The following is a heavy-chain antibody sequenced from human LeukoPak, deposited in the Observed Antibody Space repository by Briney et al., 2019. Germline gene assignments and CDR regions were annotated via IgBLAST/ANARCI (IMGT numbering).Heavy chain of an antibody. V-gene: IGHV1-2*02. CDR1: GCTFTGYY. J-gene: IGHJ4*02. D-gene: IGHD3-22*01. CDR2: INPNSGGT. Sequence: ASVKVSCKASGCTFTGYYMHWVRQAPGQGLEWMGWINPNSGGTNYAQKFQGRVTMTRDTSISTAYMELSRLRSDDTAVYYCARGTYYDSSGYYRSDYWGQGTLVTVSS. CDR3: ARGTYYDSSGYYRSDY.